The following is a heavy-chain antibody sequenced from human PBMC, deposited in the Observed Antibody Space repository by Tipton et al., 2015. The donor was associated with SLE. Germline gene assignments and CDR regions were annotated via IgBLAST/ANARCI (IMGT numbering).Heavy chain of an antibody. Sequence: TLSLTCTVSGGSISSYYWSWIRQPPGKGLEWIGYIYYSGSTNYNPSLKSRVTISVDTSKNQFSLKLSSVTAAGTAVYYCARATTSLAVDIWGQGTMVTVSS. CDR3: ARATTSLAVDI. D-gene: IGHD1-1*01. CDR1: GGSISSYY. V-gene: IGHV4-59*01. J-gene: IGHJ3*02. CDR2: IYYSGST.